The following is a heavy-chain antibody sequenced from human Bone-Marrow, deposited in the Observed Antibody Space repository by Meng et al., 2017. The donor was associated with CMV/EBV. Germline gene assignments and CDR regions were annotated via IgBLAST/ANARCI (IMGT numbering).Heavy chain of an antibody. V-gene: IGHV1-2*02. Sequence: ASVKVSCKASGYTFTDFYMHWVRQAPGQGLQWMGWINPNSGDTNYAQKFQGRVTMTRDTSISTAYMELNSLRSGDTAVYYCARGTTLGAREDYWGQGTLVTVSS. D-gene: IGHD4-11*01. J-gene: IGHJ4*02. CDR2: INPNSGDT. CDR1: GYTFTDFY. CDR3: ARGTTLGAREDY.